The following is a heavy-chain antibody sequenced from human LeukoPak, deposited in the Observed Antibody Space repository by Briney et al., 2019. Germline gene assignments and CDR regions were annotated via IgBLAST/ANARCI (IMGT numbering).Heavy chain of an antibody. D-gene: IGHD2-2*01. V-gene: IGHV3-33*01. CDR3: ARDAGHYGTSRGSFFDY. J-gene: IGHJ4*02. CDR2: IWLDGSNK. Sequence: GGSLRLSCAASGFTFSTHGFHWVRQAPGKGLEWVALIWLDGSNKYYADSVRGRFTISRDSPKNTLYLQMDSLRAEDTAIYFCARDAGHYGTSRGSFFDYWGQGALVTVSS. CDR1: GFTFSTHG.